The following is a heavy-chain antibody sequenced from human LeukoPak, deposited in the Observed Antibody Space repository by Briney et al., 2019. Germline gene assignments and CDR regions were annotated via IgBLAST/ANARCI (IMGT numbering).Heavy chain of an antibody. CDR3: ARHVEMATTYLVYNWFDP. CDR2: IDPSDSYT. D-gene: IGHD5-24*01. V-gene: IGHV5-10-1*01. CDR1: GYSFTSYW. J-gene: IGHJ5*02. Sequence: GESLKLSCKGSGYSFTSYWISWVRQMPGKGLEWMGRIDPSDSYTNYSSSFQGHVTISADKSISTAYLQWSSLKASDTAMYYCARHVEMATTYLVYNWFDPWGQGTLVTVSS.